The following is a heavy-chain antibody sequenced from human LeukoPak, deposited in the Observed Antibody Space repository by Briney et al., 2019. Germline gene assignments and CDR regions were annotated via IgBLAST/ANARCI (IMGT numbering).Heavy chain of an antibody. V-gene: IGHV3-21*03. Sequence: GGSLRLSCAASGFTFSSYSMNWVRQAPGKGLEWVSSISSSSSYIYYADSVKGRFTISRDNAKNSLYLQMNSLKAEDTVVYYCTTVDYYDSSGYFPGFNYWGQEPWSPSPQ. CDR3: TTVDYYDSSGYFPGFNY. CDR1: GFTFSSYS. D-gene: IGHD3-22*01. CDR2: ISSSSSYI. J-gene: IGHJ4*01.